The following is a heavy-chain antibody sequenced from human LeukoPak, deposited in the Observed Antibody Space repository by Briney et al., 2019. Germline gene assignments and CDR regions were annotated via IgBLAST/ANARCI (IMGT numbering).Heavy chain of an antibody. CDR3: ARGSLKAVVAATGYRYWFDP. D-gene: IGHD2-15*01. V-gene: IGHV4-34*01. J-gene: IGHJ5*02. CDR1: GGSFSGYY. Sequence: SETLSLTCAVYGGSFSGYYWSWIRQPPGKGLEWIGEINHSGGTNYNPSLKSRVTISVDTSKNQFSLKLSSVTAADTAVYYCARGSLKAVVAATGYRYWFDPWGQGTLVTVSS. CDR2: INHSGGT.